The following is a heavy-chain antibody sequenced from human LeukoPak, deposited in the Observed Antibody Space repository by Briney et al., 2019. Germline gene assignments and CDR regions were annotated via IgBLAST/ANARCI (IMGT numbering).Heavy chain of an antibody. J-gene: IGHJ4*02. Sequence: PSETLSLTCTVSGGSISSYYWSWIRQPAGKGLEWIGRIYTSGSTNYNPSLKSRVTISVDTYKNQFSLKLSSVTAADTAVYYCAREGHRAGFFDYWGQGTLVTVSS. V-gene: IGHV4-4*07. D-gene: IGHD6-19*01. CDR2: IYTSGST. CDR1: GGSISSYY. CDR3: AREGHRAGFFDY.